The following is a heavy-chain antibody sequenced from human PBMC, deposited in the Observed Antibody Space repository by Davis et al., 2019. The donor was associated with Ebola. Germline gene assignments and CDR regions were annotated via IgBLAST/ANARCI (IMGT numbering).Heavy chain of an antibody. V-gene: IGHV3-7*03. D-gene: IGHD3-10*01. CDR2: IKQDGSEK. CDR1: GFTFSSYW. CDR3: ARAGGLWSPHYGMDV. J-gene: IGHJ6*02. Sequence: GGSLRLSCAASGFTFSSYWMSWVRQAPGKGLEWVANIKQDGSEKYYVDSVKGRFTISRDNAKNSLYLQMNSLRAEDTAVYYCARAGGLWSPHYGMDVWGQGTTVTVSS.